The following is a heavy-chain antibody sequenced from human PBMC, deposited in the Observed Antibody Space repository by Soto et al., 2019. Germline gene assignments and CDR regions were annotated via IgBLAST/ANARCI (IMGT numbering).Heavy chain of an antibody. V-gene: IGHV3-66*01. CDR2: IYSGGST. CDR1: GFTVSNNY. Sequence: EMQLVESGGGLVQPGGSLRLSCAVSGFTVSNNYMSWVRQAPGRGLEWVSVIYSGGSTHYPDSVKGRFTISRDNSKNMLFLEMNSLRAEDTAVYYCARDYWGGGPNWGQGTLVTVSS. CDR3: ARDYWGGGPN. J-gene: IGHJ4*02. D-gene: IGHD3-10*01.